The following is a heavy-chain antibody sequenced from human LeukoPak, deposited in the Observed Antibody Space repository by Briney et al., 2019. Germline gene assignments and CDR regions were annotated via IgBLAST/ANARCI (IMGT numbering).Heavy chain of an antibody. CDR2: ISSSGSTI. CDR1: GFTFSDYY. J-gene: IGHJ3*02. CDR3: ARDLEGNDAFDI. V-gene: IGHV3-11*01. D-gene: IGHD3-3*01. Sequence: GGSLRLSCAASGFTFSDYYMSWIRQAPGKGLEWVSYISSSGSTIYYSDSVKGRFTISRDTAKNSLYLQMNSLRAEDTAVYYCARDLEGNDAFDIGGKGKMVTFSS.